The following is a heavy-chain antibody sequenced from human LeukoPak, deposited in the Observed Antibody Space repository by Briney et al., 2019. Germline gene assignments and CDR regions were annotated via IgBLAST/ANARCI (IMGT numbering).Heavy chain of an antibody. V-gene: IGHV4-34*01. J-gene: IGHJ4*02. CDR2: INHSGST. D-gene: IGHD3-9*01. CDR3: ASGLRYFDLYY. CDR1: GGSFSGYY. Sequence: SETLSLTCAVYGGSFSGYYWSWIRQPPGKGLEWIGEINHSGSTNYNPSLKSRVTISIDASKNQFSLKLSSVTAADTAVYYCASGLRYFDLYYWGQGTLVTVSS.